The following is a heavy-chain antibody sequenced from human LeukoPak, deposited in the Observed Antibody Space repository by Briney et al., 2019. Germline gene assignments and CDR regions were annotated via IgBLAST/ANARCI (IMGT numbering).Heavy chain of an antibody. J-gene: IGHJ4*02. CDR1: GGSISSGSYY. V-gene: IGHV4-61*02. D-gene: IGHD4-17*01. CDR3: AKGTTAHLFEDY. CDR2: IYTSGST. Sequence: SETLSLTCTVSGGSISSGSYYWSWIRQPAGKGLEWIGRIYTSGSTNYNPSLKSRVTISVDTSKNQFSLKLSSVTAADTAVYYCAKGTTAHLFEDYWGQGTLVTVSS.